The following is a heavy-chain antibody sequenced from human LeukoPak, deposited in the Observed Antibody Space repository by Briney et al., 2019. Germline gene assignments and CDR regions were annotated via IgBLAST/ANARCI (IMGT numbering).Heavy chain of an antibody. J-gene: IGHJ3*02. D-gene: IGHD3-22*01. Sequence: KASETLSLTCAVYGGSFSGYYWSWIRQPPGKGLEWIGEINHSGSTNYNPSLKSRVTISVDTSKNQFSLKLSSVTAADTAVYYCARDSYPYDSSGYYYRPFDIWGQGTMVTVSS. V-gene: IGHV4-34*01. CDR1: GGSFSGYY. CDR2: INHSGST. CDR3: ARDSYPYDSSGYYYRPFDI.